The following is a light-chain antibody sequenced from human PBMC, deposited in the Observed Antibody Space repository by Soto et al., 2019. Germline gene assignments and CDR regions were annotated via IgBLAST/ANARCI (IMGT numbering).Light chain of an antibody. CDR3: QQYHSTPWT. Sequence: DIQMTRSPSTLSASVGDRVVITCRASQNINKWLAWYQQKPGKAPKFLIYDASTLETGVPSRFRGSGSGTEFTLTITSLQAEDVEVYYCQQYHSTPWTFGQGTKVDIK. J-gene: IGKJ1*01. CDR1: QNINKW. V-gene: IGKV1-5*01. CDR2: DAS.